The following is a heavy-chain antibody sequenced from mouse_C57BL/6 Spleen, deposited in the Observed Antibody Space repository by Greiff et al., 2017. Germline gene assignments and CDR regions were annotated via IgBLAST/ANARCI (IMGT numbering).Heavy chain of an antibody. D-gene: IGHD2-2*01. Sequence: EVKLMESGGGLVKPGGSLKLSCAASGFTFSSYAMSWVRQTPEKRLEWVATISDGGSYTYYPDNVKGRFTISRDNAKNNLYLQMSHLKSEDTAMYYCAGDSMVTTRDYFDYWGQGTTLTVSS. CDR1: GFTFSSYA. CDR3: AGDSMVTTRDYFDY. J-gene: IGHJ2*01. CDR2: ISDGGSYT. V-gene: IGHV5-4*01.